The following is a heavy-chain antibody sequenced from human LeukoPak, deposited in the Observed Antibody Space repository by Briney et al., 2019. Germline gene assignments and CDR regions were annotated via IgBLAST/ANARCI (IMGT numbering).Heavy chain of an antibody. Sequence: ASVKVSCKVSGYTLTELSMHWVRQAPGKGLEWMGGFDPEDGETIYAQKFQGRVTITRDTSASTAYMELSSLRSEDTAVYYCARYAKAYYDFWSGYYGFHPWGQGTLVTVSS. CDR1: GYTLTELS. CDR3: ARYAKAYYDFWSGYYGFHP. J-gene: IGHJ5*02. CDR2: FDPEDGET. V-gene: IGHV1-24*01. D-gene: IGHD3-3*01.